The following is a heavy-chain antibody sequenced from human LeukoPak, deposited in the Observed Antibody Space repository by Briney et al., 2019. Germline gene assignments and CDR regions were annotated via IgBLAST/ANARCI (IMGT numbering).Heavy chain of an antibody. J-gene: IGHJ4*02. CDR2: INHSGST. V-gene: IGHV4-34*01. D-gene: IGHD6-13*01. CDR1: GGSFSGYY. Sequence: SETLSLTCAVYGGSFSGYYWSWIRQPPGKGLEWIGEINHSGSTNDNPSLTSRVTISVDTSKNKFSQKLSSVTAADTAVYYCARGRVGSSWSFDYWGQGTLVTVSS. CDR3: ARGRVGSSWSFDY.